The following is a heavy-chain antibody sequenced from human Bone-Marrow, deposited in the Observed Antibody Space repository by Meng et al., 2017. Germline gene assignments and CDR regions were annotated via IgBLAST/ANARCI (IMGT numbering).Heavy chain of an antibody. J-gene: IGHJ4*02. CDR2: IYNSGST. V-gene: IGHV4-4*09. CDR1: GGSISSHY. D-gene: IGHD2-21*01. Sequence: HVQLQESGPGLVKPSETLSLICTVSGGSISSHYWSWIRQPPGKGLEWIGYIYNSGSTYYNPSLKSRVTISVDTSKNQFSLKLRFVTAADTAVYYCAREGRSHQVGVSVYWGQGNLVTVSS. CDR3: AREGRSHQVGVSVY.